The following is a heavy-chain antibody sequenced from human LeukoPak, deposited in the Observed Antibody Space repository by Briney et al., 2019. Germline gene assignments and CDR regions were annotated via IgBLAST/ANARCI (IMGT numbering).Heavy chain of an antibody. CDR2: ISKDSAFI. CDR1: GFTFDDYA. V-gene: IGHV3-9*01. J-gene: IGHJ4*02. CDR3: AKDQRKKVAAAGNSPFDF. Sequence: GGSLRLSCAASGFTFDDYAMHWVRQAPGKGPEWVSGISKDSAFIGYAGSVKGRFTVSRDNSKNTPYLEMNSLRAEDTAVYYCAKDQRKKVAAAGNSPFDFWGQGALVTVSS. D-gene: IGHD6-13*01.